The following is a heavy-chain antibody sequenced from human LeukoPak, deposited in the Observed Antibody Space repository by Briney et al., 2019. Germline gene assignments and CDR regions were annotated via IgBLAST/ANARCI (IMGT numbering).Heavy chain of an antibody. CDR2: ISSSSSYI. CDR3: ARDHRLDYYGTKDYYVDY. V-gene: IGHV3-21*01. D-gene: IGHD3-10*01. CDR1: GFTFISYS. Sequence: GGPERLSCAASGFTFISYSMNWVRQAPGKGLEGVSSISSSSSYIHYADSVKGRFTISRDNAKNSLYLEMNSLRAEDTALYYCARDHRLDYYGTKDYYVDYWGQGTLVTVSS. J-gene: IGHJ4*02.